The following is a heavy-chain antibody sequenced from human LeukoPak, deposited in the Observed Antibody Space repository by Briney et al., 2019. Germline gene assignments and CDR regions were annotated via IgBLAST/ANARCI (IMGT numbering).Heavy chain of an antibody. CDR3: ARGTLGDFWSGYYTSYYYYYYMDV. CDR1: GGSFSGYY. V-gene: IGHV4-34*01. CDR2: INHSGST. D-gene: IGHD3-3*01. Sequence: SETLSLTCAVYGGSFSGYYWSWIRQPPGKGLEWIGEINHSGSTNYNPSLKSRVTISVDTSKNQFSLKLSSVTAADTAVYYCARGTLGDFWSGYYTSYYYYYYMDVWGKGTTVTVSS. J-gene: IGHJ6*03.